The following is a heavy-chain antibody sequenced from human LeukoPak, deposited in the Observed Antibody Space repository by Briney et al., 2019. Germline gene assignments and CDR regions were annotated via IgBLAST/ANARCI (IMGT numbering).Heavy chain of an antibody. J-gene: IGHJ5*02. CDR3: AGEGEYGESYS. Sequence: SETLPLTCTVSGDSISGYYWSWLRQAPGKGPEWIGNIYRGRTRLNPSHTSRVAISLDMSKGQVSLSLTSVTAADTAVYYCAGEGEYGESYSWGQGVLVIVSA. D-gene: IGHD4-17*01. V-gene: IGHV4-59*12. CDR1: GDSISGYY. CDR2: IYRGRT.